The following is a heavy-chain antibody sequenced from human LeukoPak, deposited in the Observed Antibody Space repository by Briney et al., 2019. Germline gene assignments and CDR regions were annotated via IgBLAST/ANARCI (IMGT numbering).Heavy chain of an antibody. D-gene: IGHD1-26*01. CDR3: ARDEVLVGGSYFGY. V-gene: IGHV1-2*02. CDR1: GYTFTGYY. J-gene: IGHJ4*02. Sequence: ASVKVSCKASGYTFTGYYMHWVRLAPGQGLEWMGWINPNSGGTNYAQKFQGRVTMTRDTAISTAYMELSRLRSDDAAVYYCARDEVLVGGSYFGYWGQGTLVTVSS. CDR2: INPNSGGT.